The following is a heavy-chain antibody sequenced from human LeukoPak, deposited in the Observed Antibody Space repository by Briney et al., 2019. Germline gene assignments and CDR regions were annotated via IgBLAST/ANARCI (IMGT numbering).Heavy chain of an antibody. J-gene: IGHJ4*02. V-gene: IGHV3-64*02. D-gene: IGHD5-12*01. CDR2: ITSGGGKT. Sequence: GGSLRLSCAASGFTFSDYAMHWVRQAPGKGLEYVSAITSGGGKTYYADSVKDRFTIYRDNSKNTLYLQMGSLRDEDMAVYYCARDENTVATGPGYWGQGTLVTVSS. CDR1: GFTFSDYA. CDR3: ARDENTVATGPGY.